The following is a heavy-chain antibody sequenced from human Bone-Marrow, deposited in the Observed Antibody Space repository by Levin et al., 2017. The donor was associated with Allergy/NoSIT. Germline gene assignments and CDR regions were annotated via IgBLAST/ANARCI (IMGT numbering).Heavy chain of an antibody. CDR2: IIPMFGTA. J-gene: IGHJ3*02. CDR3: AGLNRNYLDAFDI. V-gene: IGHV1-69*06. CDR1: GGTFTTYA. Sequence: SVKVSCKASGGTFTTYALSWVRQAPGQGLEWMGEIIPMFGTATYAQKFQGRVTITADTSTTTAYMELSNLRSEDTAIYYCAGLNRNYLDAFDIWGQGTMVTVSS. D-gene: IGHD1-7*01.